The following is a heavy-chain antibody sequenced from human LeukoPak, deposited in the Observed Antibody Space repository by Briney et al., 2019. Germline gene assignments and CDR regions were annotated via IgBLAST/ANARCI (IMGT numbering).Heavy chain of an antibody. Sequence: PGGSLRLSCAASGFTFTSYAMNWVRQAPGKGLEWVSGISGSGGSTYYADSVKGRFTISRDNSRNTIYLQMNSLRAEDTAVYYCARAVWFGELSRFDAFDIWGQGTMVTVSS. CDR2: ISGSGGST. CDR1: GFTFTSYA. J-gene: IGHJ3*02. V-gene: IGHV3-23*01. CDR3: ARAVWFGELSRFDAFDI. D-gene: IGHD3-10*01.